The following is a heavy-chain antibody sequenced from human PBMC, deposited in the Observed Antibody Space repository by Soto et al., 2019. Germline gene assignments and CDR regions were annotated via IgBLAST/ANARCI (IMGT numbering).Heavy chain of an antibody. CDR1: GGTFSSLA. Sequence: QVQLVQSGAEVKKPGSSVTVSCKASGGTFSSLAISWVRQAPGQGLEWMGGLVPVFGTANYAQKFQDRVTITADKSTRPSYMELSSLRSEDTAVYYCARSPGVFDYWGQGTLVTVS. CDR3: ARSPGVFDY. D-gene: IGHD3-10*01. CDR2: LVPVFGTA. J-gene: IGHJ4*02. V-gene: IGHV1-69*06.